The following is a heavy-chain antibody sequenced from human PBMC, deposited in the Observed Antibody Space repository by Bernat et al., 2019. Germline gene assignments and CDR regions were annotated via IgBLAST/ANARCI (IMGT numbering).Heavy chain of an antibody. D-gene: IGHD2-2*01. CDR1: GYTFTAYY. CDR3: ARVYCNSARYPGFAFDV. CDR2: INPNSGGT. Sequence: QVLLVQSGAEVKKPGASVKVSCKASGYTFTAYYLHWVRQAPGQGLEWMGSINPNSGGTNYAQKFQDWVTMTRNTSIKTAYMEMRRLRSDDTALYYCARVYCNSARYPGFAFDVWGQGTMITVSS. J-gene: IGHJ3*01. V-gene: IGHV1-2*04.